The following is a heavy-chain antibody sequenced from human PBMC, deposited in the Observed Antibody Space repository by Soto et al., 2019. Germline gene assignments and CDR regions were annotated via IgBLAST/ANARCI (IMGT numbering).Heavy chain of an antibody. CDR1: GGTFSTYA. D-gene: IGHD3-10*01. Sequence: QMQLVQSGAEVKERGSSVKVSCKASGGTFSTYAITWVRQAPGQGLEWMGGIVPMFGIINLAQKFQGRVTINADDSMTTAYMEMTSLGSDDTAVYYCAREAGDHWGQGTLVTDSS. CDR3: AREAGDH. J-gene: IGHJ4*02. V-gene: IGHV1-69*01. CDR2: IVPMFGII.